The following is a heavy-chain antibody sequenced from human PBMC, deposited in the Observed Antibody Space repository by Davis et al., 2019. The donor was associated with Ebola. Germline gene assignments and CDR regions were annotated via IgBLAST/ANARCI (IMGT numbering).Heavy chain of an antibody. CDR1: GFTFSSYW. CDR2: ISAGGAIT. D-gene: IGHD5-12*01. J-gene: IGHJ6*02. CDR3: AKDTRDIVATILSYYGMDV. Sequence: GESLKISCAASGFTFSSYWMSWVRQAPGKGLEWVSSISAGGAITYYAGSVKGRFTISRDNSKNTLYLQMNSLRAEDTAVYYCAKDTRDIVATILSYYGMDVWGQGTTVTVSS. V-gene: IGHV3-23*01.